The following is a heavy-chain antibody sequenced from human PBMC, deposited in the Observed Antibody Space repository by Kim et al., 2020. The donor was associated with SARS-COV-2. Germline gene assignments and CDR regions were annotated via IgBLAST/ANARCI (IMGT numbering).Heavy chain of an antibody. V-gene: IGHV4-59*01. CDR3: ARVSIAEFDP. D-gene: IGHD6-13*01. CDR2: ST. J-gene: IGHJ5*02. Sequence: STKYNPSLKSRVTISVDTSKNQFSLKLSSVTAADTAVYYCARVSIAEFDPWGQGTLVTVSS.